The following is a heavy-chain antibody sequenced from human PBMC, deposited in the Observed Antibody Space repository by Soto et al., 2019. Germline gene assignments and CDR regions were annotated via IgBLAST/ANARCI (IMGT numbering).Heavy chain of an antibody. CDR1: GGTFSRYA. Sequence: SVKVSCKASGGTFSRYAISWVRQAPGQGLEWIGGIIPIFGTANYAQKFQGRVTITAVESTSPVYMELSSLRSEDIALYYCARDDPPRTHDAFDIWCQGTMVTVSS. CDR3: ARDDPPRTHDAFDI. CDR2: IIPIFGTA. J-gene: IGHJ3*02. V-gene: IGHV1-69*13.